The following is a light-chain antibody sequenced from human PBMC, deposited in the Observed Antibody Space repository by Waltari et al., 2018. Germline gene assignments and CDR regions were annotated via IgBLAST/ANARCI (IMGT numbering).Light chain of an antibody. CDR2: DVS. J-gene: IGLJ2*01. Sequence: QSALTQPASVSGSPGQSISISCTGTSSDVGGYDYVSWYPQYPGTAPNLMIFDVSNRPAGVSDRFSCSKSGNTASLTISGLQAEDEAYYYCSSYSTSSTLVVFGGGTKVTVL. CDR3: SSYSTSSTLVV. V-gene: IGLV2-14*03. CDR1: SSDVGGYDY.